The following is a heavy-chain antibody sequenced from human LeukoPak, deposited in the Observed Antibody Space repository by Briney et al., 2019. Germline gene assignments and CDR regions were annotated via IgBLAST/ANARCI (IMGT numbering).Heavy chain of an antibody. J-gene: IGHJ5*02. CDR1: GFTFSSYG. D-gene: IGHD6-6*01. Sequence: PGRSLRLSCAASGFTFSSYGMHWVRQAPGKGLEWVAVIWYDGSNKYYADSVKGRFTISRDNSKNTLYLQMNSLRAKDTAVYYCAREVAARHLGSWFDPWGQGTLVTVSS. CDR3: AREVAARHLGSWFDP. V-gene: IGHV3-33*01. CDR2: IWYDGSNK.